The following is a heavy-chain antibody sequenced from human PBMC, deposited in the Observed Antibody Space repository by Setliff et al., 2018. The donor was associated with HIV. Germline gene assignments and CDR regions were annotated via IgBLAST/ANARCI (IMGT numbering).Heavy chain of an antibody. CDR3: AREDMSHWSGFLYESSWFDT. CDR1: GASITSGSFY. Sequence: SETLSLTCSVSGASITSGSFYWTWIRKPAGKGLEWIGHTYTNGRLNYNPSHQSRVAISMDTSRNQFSLRLSSVTAADTAVYFCAREDMSHWSGFLYESSWFDTWGRGILVTVSS. D-gene: IGHD3-3*01. V-gene: IGHV4-61*09. CDR2: TYTNGRL. J-gene: IGHJ5*02.